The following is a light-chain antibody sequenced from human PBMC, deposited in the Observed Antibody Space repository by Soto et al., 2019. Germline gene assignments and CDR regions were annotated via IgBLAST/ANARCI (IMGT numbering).Light chain of an antibody. V-gene: IGLV2-14*01. CDR1: NKDVCSYNY. Sequence: SSLAQPASVFGAPGQAIPISFPGTNKDVCSYNYVSWYQQHPGKAPKLMIYDVSNRPSGVSNRFSGSKSGNTASLTISGLQAEDEADYYCSSYTTTRPVVFGGGTKVTVL. J-gene: IGLJ2*01. CDR3: SSYTTTRPVV. CDR2: DVS.